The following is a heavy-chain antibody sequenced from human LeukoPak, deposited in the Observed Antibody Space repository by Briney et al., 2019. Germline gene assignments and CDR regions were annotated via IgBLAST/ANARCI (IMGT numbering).Heavy chain of an antibody. D-gene: IGHD6-19*01. CDR2: IYYSGST. CDR3: ARAVAGLFDY. Sequence: SETLSLTCTVSGGSISSSSYYWGWIRQPPGKGLEWIGSIYYSGSTYFNPSLKSRVTISVDTSKNQFSLKLSSVTAADTAVYYCARAVAGLFDYWGQGTLVTVSS. CDR1: GGSISSSSYY. V-gene: IGHV4-39*01. J-gene: IGHJ4*02.